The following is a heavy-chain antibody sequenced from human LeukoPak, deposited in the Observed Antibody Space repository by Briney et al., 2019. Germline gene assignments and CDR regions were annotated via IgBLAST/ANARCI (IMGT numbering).Heavy chain of an antibody. CDR3: ARKGCSSTSCYRYYYYGMDV. V-gene: IGHV3-48*03. J-gene: IGHJ6*04. CDR2: ISSSGSTI. D-gene: IGHD2-2*01. CDR1: GFTFGSYE. Sequence: PGGSLRLPCAASGFTFGSYEMNWVRQAPGKGLEWVSYISSSGSTINYADSVKGRLTISRDNANNSLYLQMNSLRAEDTSVYYCARKGCSSTSCYRYYYYGMDVWGKGTTVTVSS.